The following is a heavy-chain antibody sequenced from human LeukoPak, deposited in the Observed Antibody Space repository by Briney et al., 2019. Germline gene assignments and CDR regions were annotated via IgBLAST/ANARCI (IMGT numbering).Heavy chain of an antibody. CDR3: AREFGGSASGAGY. CDR1: GFTFSFYS. Sequence: PGGSLRLSCAASGFTFSFYSMNWVRQAPGTGLEWVSSMSVSSGLIYYADSVKGRFTVSRDNAKNSLYLQMNSLRAEDTAVYYCAREFGGSASGAGYWGQGTLVTVSS. D-gene: IGHD3-10*01. V-gene: IGHV3-21*01. J-gene: IGHJ4*02. CDR2: MSVSSGLI.